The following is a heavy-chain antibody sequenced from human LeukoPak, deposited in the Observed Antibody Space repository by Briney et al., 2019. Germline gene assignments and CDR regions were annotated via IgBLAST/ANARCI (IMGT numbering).Heavy chain of an antibody. CDR1: GGSINSFY. D-gene: IGHD2-15*01. Sequence: SETLSLTCSVSGGSINSFYWSWIRQPPGKGLEWIGYIHYSGSTTYNPSLKSRVTISVDTSKNQFSLKLSSVTAADTAVYYCARKNVVVVAATLLNYFDYWGQGTLVTVSS. CDR2: IHYSGST. V-gene: IGHV4-59*08. J-gene: IGHJ4*02. CDR3: ARKNVVVVAATLLNYFDY.